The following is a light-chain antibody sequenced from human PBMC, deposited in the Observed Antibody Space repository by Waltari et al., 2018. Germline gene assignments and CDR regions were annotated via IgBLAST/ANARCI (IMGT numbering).Light chain of an antibody. Sequence: SHVLTQPPSVSVAPGQTAKLPCVGHSVGSESVHWYQQKSGRAPAVVVSDDSARPSGIPERMSGAKSGNTATLTIARVEAGDEADYYCQLWDGITNHWVFGGGTKVTVL. V-gene: IGLV3-21*02. CDR2: DDS. CDR1: SVGSES. CDR3: QLWDGITNHWV. J-gene: IGLJ3*02.